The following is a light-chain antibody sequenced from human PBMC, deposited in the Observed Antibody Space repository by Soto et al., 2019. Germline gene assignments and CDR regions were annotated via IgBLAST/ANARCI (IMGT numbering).Light chain of an antibody. CDR1: TSNIGSNY. CDR3: ATWDDSLNGFYV. CDR2: RNN. J-gene: IGLJ1*01. Sequence: VLTQPPSASGTPGQGVTISCSGSTSNIGSNYVYWYQQLPGTAPKLLIYRNNQRPSGVPDRFSGSKSGTSASLAISGLRSDDEADYFCATWDDSLNGFYVFGTGTKVTVL. V-gene: IGLV1-47*01.